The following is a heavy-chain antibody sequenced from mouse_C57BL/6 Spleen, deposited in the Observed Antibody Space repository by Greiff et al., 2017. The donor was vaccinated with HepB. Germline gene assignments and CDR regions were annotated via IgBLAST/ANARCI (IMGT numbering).Heavy chain of an antibody. V-gene: IGHV3-6*01. CDR1: GYSITSGYY. D-gene: IGHD2-4*01. CDR3: APYDYVGFAY. CDR2: ISYDGSN. J-gene: IGHJ3*01. Sequence: EVKLMESGPGLVKPSQSLSLTCSVTGYSITSGYYWNWIRQFPGNKLEWMGYISYDGSNNYNPSLKNRISITRDTSKNQFFLKLNSVTTEDTATYYCAPYDYVGFAYWGQGTLVTVSA.